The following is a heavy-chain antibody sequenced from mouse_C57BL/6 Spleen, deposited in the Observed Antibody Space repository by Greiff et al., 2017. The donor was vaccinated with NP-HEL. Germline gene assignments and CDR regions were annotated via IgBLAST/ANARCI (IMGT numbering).Heavy chain of an antibody. CDR2: IYPGSGST. D-gene: IGHD1-1*01. V-gene: IGHV1-55*01. J-gene: IGHJ1*03. CDR3: ARRNGSYYWYFDV. Sequence: VQGVESGAELVKPGASVKMSCKASGYTFTSYWITWVKQRPGQGLEWIGDIYPGSGSTNYNEKFKSKATLTVDTSSSTAYMQLSSLTSEDSAVYYCARRNGSYYWYFDVWGTGTTVTVSS. CDR1: GYTFTSYW.